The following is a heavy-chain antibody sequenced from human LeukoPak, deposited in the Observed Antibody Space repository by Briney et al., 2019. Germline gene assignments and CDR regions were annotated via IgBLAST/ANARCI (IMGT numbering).Heavy chain of an antibody. CDR1: GFTFSSYA. CDR2: MSGSGGST. V-gene: IGHV3-23*01. Sequence: PGGSLRLSCVASGFTFSSYAMSWVRQAPGKGLECVSAMSGSGGSTYYADSVKGRFPISRDNSKNTLYLQMNNLRAEDTAVYYCAKDKRHTSGWYYDYWGQGTLVTVSS. D-gene: IGHD6-19*01. J-gene: IGHJ4*02. CDR3: AKDKRHTSGWYYDY.